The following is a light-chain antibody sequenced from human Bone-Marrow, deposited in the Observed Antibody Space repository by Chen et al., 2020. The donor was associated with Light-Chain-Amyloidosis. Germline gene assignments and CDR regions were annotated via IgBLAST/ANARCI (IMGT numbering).Light chain of an antibody. Sequence: DIVMTQSPDSLAESLGERATINCKSRESLLYRSNNKNYLGGYQQKPGQSPKLVMYWASTRESGVPDRFSVSGSGTDFTLTISSLQAEDVAVYYCQQYDSTPYTFGQWTKLEIQ. CDR1: ESLLYRSNNKNY. CDR3: QQYDSTPYT. V-gene: IGKV4-1*01. CDR2: WAS. J-gene: IGKJ2*01.